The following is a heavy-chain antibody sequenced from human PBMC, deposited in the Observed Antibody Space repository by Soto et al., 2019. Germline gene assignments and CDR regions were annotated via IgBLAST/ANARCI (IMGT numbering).Heavy chain of an antibody. J-gene: IGHJ4*02. CDR1: GFTFSYYA. Sequence: GGSLRLSCTASGFTFSYYAMSWVRQPPGKGLEWVSVISAGGSTYYADSVKGRFTVSRANSKNTLYLQMNSLRAEDTAVYYCANVPIWCSSTSCYTEGFDYWGQGTLVTVS. D-gene: IGHD2-2*02. V-gene: IGHV3-23*01. CDR2: ISAGGST. CDR3: ANVPIWCSSTSCYTEGFDY.